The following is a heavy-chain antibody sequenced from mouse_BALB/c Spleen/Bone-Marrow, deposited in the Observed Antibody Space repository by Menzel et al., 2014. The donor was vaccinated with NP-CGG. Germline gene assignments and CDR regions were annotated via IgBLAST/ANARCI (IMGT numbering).Heavy chain of an antibody. J-gene: IGHJ3*01. V-gene: IGHV1-15*01. CDR2: IHPGSRNT. Sequence: VQLQQSVAELVRPVASVKLSCKALGYTFTDYEMHWVKQTPANGLEWIGAIHPGSRNTAYNQKYKGKATLTADKSSSTAYMELSSLASEHCAVYYCIRGNYRYSWFAYGGQGTLVTVSA. CDR1: GYTFTDYE. CDR3: IRGNYRYSWFAY. D-gene: IGHD2-14*01.